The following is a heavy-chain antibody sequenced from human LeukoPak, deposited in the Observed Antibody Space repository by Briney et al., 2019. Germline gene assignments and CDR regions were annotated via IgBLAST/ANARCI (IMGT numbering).Heavy chain of an antibody. CDR2: ISAYNGNT. CDR3: ARDVRVMGASDY. V-gene: IGHV1-18*01. CDR1: GYTFTSYG. D-gene: IGHD1-26*01. J-gene: IGHJ4*02. Sequence: GASVTVSCTASGYTFTSYGISWVRQAPGQGVEWMGWISAYNGNTNYAKKLQGRVTMTTDTSTSTAYMELRSLRSDDAAVYYCARDVRVMGASDYWDQGTLVTVSS.